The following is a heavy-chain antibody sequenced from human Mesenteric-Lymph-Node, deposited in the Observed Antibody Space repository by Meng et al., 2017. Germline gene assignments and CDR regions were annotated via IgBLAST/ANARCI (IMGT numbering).Heavy chain of an antibody. CDR1: GFTFSNYA. V-gene: IGHV3-23*01. J-gene: IGHJ4*02. D-gene: IGHD1-26*01. CDR3: ARDGKVGGRKYYFDY. CDR2: ISGSGDST. Sequence: GGSLRLSCAASGFTFSNYAMSWVRQAPGKGLEWVSTISGSGDSTHYADSVKGRFTISRDKSKNTLYLQMNSLRPDDTAVYYCARDGKVGGRKYYFDYWGQGTLVTVSS.